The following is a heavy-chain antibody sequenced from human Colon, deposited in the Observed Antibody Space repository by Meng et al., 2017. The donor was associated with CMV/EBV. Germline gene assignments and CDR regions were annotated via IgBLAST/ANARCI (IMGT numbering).Heavy chain of an antibody. CDR1: GYPFTNFG. Sequence: ASVKVSCKASGYPFTNFGISWVRQAPGQGLEWMGWMSTLNGNKYYAQKFKGRVTMTRDTFTETAYMDLTSLRSDDTAVYYCARETRRKDEDYYFGLDVWGLGTTVTVSS. D-gene: IGHD1-14*01. CDR2: MSTLNGNK. CDR3: ARETRRKDEDYYFGLDV. J-gene: IGHJ6*02. V-gene: IGHV1-18*01.